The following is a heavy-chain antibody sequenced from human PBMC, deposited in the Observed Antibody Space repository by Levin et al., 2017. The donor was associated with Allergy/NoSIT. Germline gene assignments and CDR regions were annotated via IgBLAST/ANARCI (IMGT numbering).Heavy chain of an antibody. CDR2: IYHSGST. CDR3: ARGLGYYGSGSFLDY. V-gene: IGHV4-30-2*01. Sequence: SETLSLTCAVSGGSISSGGYSWSWIRQPPGKGLEWIGYIYHSGSTYYNPSLKSRVTISVDRSKNQFSLKLSSVTAADTAVYYCARGLGYYGSGSFLDYWGQGTLVTVSS. CDR1: GGSISSGGYS. J-gene: IGHJ4*02. D-gene: IGHD3-10*01.